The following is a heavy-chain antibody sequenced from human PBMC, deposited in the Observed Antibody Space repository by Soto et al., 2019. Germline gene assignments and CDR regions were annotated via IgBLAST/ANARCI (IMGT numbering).Heavy chain of an antibody. V-gene: IGHV3-21*01. CDR1: GFTFSSYS. CDR2: PSSGSSYI. D-gene: IGHD3-22*01. Sequence: EVLLVESGGGLVKPGGSLRLSCAASGFTFSSYSMNWVRQAPGKGLEWDSSPSSGSSYIFYADSVKGRHTNSRDNAKNTLFLQMDSLIADDTAGYYCAKHNYFDGPGYAFDIWAQGTMVTVSS. CDR3: AKHNYFDGPGYAFDI. J-gene: IGHJ3*02.